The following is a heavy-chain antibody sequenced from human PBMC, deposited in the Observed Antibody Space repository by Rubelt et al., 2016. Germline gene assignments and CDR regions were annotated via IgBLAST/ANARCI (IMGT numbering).Heavy chain of an antibody. CDR1: GHTLTGFV. Sequence: QVQLVQSGSELKKPGASVKVSCKASGHTLTGFVINWVRQAPGQGLEWMGWINTNTGHPTYAQGFTGRFVFSLDTSVSTAYLQISSLKAEDTAVYYCARHEWNYAADSWGQGTLVTVSS. CDR2: INTNTGHP. CDR3: ARHEWNYAADS. D-gene: IGHD1-7*01. V-gene: IGHV7-4-1*02. J-gene: IGHJ4*02.